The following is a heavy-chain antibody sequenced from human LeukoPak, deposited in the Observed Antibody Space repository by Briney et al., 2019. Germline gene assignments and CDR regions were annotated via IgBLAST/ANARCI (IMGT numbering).Heavy chain of an antibody. CDR2: IKSKGSGGTA. V-gene: IGHV3-15*01. CDR1: GFTFSSYA. Sequence: GGSLRLSCAASGFTFSSYAMHWVRQAPGKGLEWVGHIKSKGSGGTADYAAPVKGRFTISRDDSKNTQHLQMNSLKTEDTAVYYCATYAGYYDSSGSLKFYFNYWGQGTLVTVSS. D-gene: IGHD3-22*01. CDR3: ATYAGYYDSSGSLKFYFNY. J-gene: IGHJ4*02.